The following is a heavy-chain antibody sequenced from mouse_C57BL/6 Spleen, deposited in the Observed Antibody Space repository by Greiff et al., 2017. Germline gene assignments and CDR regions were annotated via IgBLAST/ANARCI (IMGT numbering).Heavy chain of an antibody. Sequence: EVKLQESGGGLVKPGGSLKLSCAASGFTFSDYGMHWVRQAPEKGLAWVAYIIIGSSTIYYADTVKGRFTISRDNAKNTLFLQMTSLSAEDTAMYYCARACGYDGGYAMDYWGQGTSVTVSS. D-gene: IGHD2-2*01. CDR3: ARACGYDGGYAMDY. V-gene: IGHV5-17*01. J-gene: IGHJ4*01. CDR1: GFTFSDYG. CDR2: IIIGSSTI.